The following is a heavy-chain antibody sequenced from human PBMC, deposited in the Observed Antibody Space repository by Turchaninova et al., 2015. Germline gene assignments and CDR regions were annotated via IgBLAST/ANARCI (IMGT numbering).Heavy chain of an antibody. D-gene: IGHD3-16*02. J-gene: IGHJ4*02. V-gene: IGHV4-34*01. Sequence: QVQLQQWGAGLLKPSEPLSLPSAVYGGSFTGYYWSWIRQPPGKGLAWIGEIHHSGSTNYNPSLKSRVTISVDTSKNQFSLKLSSVTAADTAVYYCARGGRSIMITFGGVIVPPYFDYWGQGTLVTVSS. CDR1: GGSFTGYY. CDR3: ARGGRSIMITFGGVIVPPYFDY. CDR2: IHHSGST.